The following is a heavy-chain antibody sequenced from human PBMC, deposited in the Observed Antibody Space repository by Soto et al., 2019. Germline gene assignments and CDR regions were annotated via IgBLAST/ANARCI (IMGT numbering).Heavy chain of an antibody. CDR1: GGSISSGDYY. D-gene: IGHD3-16*02. V-gene: IGHV4-39*01. CDR2: IYYSGST. J-gene: IGHJ4*02. CDR3: ARLCMITFGGVIVLGYFDY. Sequence: SETLSLTCTVSGGSISSGDYYWGWIRQPPGKGLEWIGSIYYSGSTYYNPSLKSRVTISVDTSKNQFSLKLSSVTAADTAVYYCARLCMITFGGVIVLGYFDYWGQGTLVTVSS.